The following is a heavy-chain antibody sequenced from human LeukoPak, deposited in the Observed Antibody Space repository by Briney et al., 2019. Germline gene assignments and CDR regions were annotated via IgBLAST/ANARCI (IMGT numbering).Heavy chain of an antibody. CDR3: AKHGLPLVVISAPLDY. CDR1: GFTFSSYA. J-gene: IGHJ4*02. V-gene: IGHV3-23*01. CDR2: FSGSGGST. D-gene: IGHD2-15*01. Sequence: PGGSLRLSCAASGFTFSSYAMSWVRQAPGKGLECISGFSGSGGSTYYADSVKGRFTISRDNSKNTVYLQMNSLRAEDTAVYYCAKHGLPLVVISAPLDYWGQGTLVTVAS.